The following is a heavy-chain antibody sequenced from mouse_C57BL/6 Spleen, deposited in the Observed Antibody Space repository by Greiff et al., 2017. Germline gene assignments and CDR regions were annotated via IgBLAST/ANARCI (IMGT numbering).Heavy chain of an antibody. D-gene: IGHD2-2*01. CDR3: TRGYGYDDAMDY. CDR1: GFTFSSYA. V-gene: IGHV5-9-1*02. Sequence: EVHLVESGEGLVKPGGSLKLSCAASGFTFSSYAMSWVRQTPEKRLEWVAYISSGGDYIYYADTVKGRFTISRDNARNTLYLQMSSLKSEDTAMYYCTRGYGYDDAMDYWGQGTSVTVSS. CDR2: ISSGGDYI. J-gene: IGHJ4*01.